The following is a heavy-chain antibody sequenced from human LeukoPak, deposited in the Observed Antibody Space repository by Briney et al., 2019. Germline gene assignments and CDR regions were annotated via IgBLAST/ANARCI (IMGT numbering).Heavy chain of an antibody. V-gene: IGHV3-21*01. J-gene: IGHJ3*02. Sequence: PGGSLRLSCAASGFTFITYSMKWLRQAPGKGLEWVSSIDGSSTSLYYADAVKGCFTISRDNAKNSLYLQMNSLRAEDTAVYYCARESGGTYYEAFDIWRQGTIVSVSS. D-gene: IGHD1-26*01. CDR1: GFTFITYS. CDR2: IDGSSTSL. CDR3: ARESGGTYYEAFDI.